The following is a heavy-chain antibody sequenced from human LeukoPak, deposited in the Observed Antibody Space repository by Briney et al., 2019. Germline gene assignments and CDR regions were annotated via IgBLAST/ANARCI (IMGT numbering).Heavy chain of an antibody. D-gene: IGHD3-22*01. V-gene: IGHV3-33*01. CDR1: GFTFSSYG. CDR3: ARGVHYYDSSGFRSDY. J-gene: IGHJ4*02. CDR2: IWYDGSNK. Sequence: GGSLRLSCAASGFTFSSYGMHWVRQAPGKGLEWVAVIWYDGSNKYYADSVKGRFTISRDNSKNTLYLQMNSLRAEDTAVYYCARGVHYYDSSGFRSDYWGQGTLVTVSS.